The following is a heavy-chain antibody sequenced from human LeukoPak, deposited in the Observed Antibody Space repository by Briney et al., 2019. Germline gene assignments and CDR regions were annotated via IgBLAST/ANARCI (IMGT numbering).Heavy chain of an antibody. Sequence: GASVKVSCRASGYTFTSFGISWVRQAPGQGLEWMGRIIPILGIANYAQKFQGRVTITADKSTSTAYMELSSLRSEDTAVYYCASFDGGVYWGQGTLVTVSS. CDR3: ASFDGGVY. V-gene: IGHV1-69*04. J-gene: IGHJ4*02. CDR1: GYTFTSFG. D-gene: IGHD4-23*01. CDR2: IIPILGIA.